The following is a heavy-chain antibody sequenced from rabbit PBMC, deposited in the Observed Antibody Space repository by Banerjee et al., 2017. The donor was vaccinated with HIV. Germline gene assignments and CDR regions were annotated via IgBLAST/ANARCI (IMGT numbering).Heavy chain of an antibody. D-gene: IGHD2-1*01. V-gene: IGHV1S45*01. CDR3: VRDHSYDDYGDYLAFDL. CDR1: GFDFSSNA. CDR2: IYTGSSGST. Sequence: QEQLVESGGGLVQPEGSLTLTCKASGFDFSSNAMSWVRQAPGKGLEWIGYIYTGSSGSTYYASWAKGRFTISKTSSTTVTLQMTSLTAADTATYFCVRDHSYDDYGDYLAFDLWGQGTL. J-gene: IGHJ4*01.